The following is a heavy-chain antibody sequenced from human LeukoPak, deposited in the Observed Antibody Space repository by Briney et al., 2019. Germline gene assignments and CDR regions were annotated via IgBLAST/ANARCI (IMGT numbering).Heavy chain of an antibody. CDR3: ARRRGYSYGPGAPFDY. Sequence: SETLSLTCAVYGGSFSGYYWSWIRQPPGKGLEWIGEINHSGSTNYNPSLKSRVTISVDTSKNQFSLKLSSVTAADTAVYYCARRRGYSYGPGAPFDYWGQGTLVTVSS. CDR2: INHSGST. D-gene: IGHD5-18*01. J-gene: IGHJ4*02. CDR1: GGSFSGYY. V-gene: IGHV4-34*01.